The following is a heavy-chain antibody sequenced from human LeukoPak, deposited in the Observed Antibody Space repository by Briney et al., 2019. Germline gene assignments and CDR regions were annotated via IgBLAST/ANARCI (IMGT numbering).Heavy chain of an antibody. J-gene: IGHJ1*01. CDR3: ARASTAMAPFQH. CDR1: GYTFTGYY. Sequence: ASAKVSCKASGYTFTGYYMHWVRQAPGQGLEWMGWINPNSGGTNYAQKFQGRVTMTRDTSISTAYMELSRLRSDDTAVYYCARASTAMAPFQHWGQGTLVTVSS. V-gene: IGHV1-2*02. CDR2: INPNSGGT. D-gene: IGHD5-18*01.